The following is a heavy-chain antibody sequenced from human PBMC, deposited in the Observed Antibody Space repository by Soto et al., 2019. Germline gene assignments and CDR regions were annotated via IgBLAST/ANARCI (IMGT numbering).Heavy chain of an antibody. V-gene: IGHV3-30*18. Sequence: QVQLVESGGGVVQPGRSLRLSCAASGFTFSSYGMHWVLQAPGKGLEWVAVISYDGSDKYYADSVKGRFTISRDNSKNTLKLQMNSLRADDTAVYYCAKALGELSPESYDYWGQRTLITVSS. CDR2: ISYDGSDK. D-gene: IGHD3-16*02. CDR3: AKALGELSPESYDY. J-gene: IGHJ4*02. CDR1: GFTFSSYG.